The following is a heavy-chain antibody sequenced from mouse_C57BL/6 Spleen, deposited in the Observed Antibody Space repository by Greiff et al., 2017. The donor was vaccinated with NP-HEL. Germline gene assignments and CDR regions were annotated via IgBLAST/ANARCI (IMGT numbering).Heavy chain of an antibody. CDR2: IDPSDSYT. D-gene: IGHD1-1*01. J-gene: IGHJ1*03. CDR1: GYTFTSYW. V-gene: IGHV1-50*01. Sequence: VQLQQSGAELVKPGASVKLSCKASGYTFTSYWMQWVKQRPGQGLEWIGEIDPSDSYTNYNQKFKGKATLTVDTSSSTAYMKLSSLTSEDSAVYYGARGKNDYGSSPGYFDVWGTGTTVTVSS. CDR3: ARGKNDYGSSPGYFDV.